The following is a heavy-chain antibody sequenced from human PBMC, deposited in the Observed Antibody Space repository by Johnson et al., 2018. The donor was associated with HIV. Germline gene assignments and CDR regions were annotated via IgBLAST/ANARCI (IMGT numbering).Heavy chain of an antibody. CDR1: GFTFSSYG. V-gene: IGHV3-7*03. J-gene: IGHJ3*02. CDR3: ARVSYDGVVKTVGAFDI. Sequence: VQLVESGGGVVQPGRSLRLSCAASGFTFSSYGMHWVRQAPGKGLEWVANIKQDGSEKNYVDSVKGRFIISRDNAKNSLYLQMNSLRVEDTAVYFCARVSYDGVVKTVGAFDIWGQGTLITVSS. CDR2: IKQDGSEK. D-gene: IGHD3-16*01.